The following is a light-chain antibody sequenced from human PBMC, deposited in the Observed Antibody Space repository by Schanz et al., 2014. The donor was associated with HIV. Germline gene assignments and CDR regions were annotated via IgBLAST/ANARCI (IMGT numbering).Light chain of an antibody. J-gene: IGKJ2*01. Sequence: EIVLTQSPGTLSLFPGERAALSCRASQTITSNFLAWYQQRPGQAPRLLIYGASNRATDVPVRFSGGGSGTDFTLTVSSLQSEDFATYYCQQYHIYSYTFGQGTKLETK. CDR2: GAS. V-gene: IGKV3-20*01. CDR1: QTITSNF. CDR3: QQYHIYSYT.